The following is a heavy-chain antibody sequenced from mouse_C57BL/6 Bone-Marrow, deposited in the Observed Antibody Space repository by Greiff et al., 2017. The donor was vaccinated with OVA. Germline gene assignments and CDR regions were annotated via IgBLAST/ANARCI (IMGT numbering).Heavy chain of an antibody. CDR3: ARDAPIYYGYGYWYFDV. Sequence: EVQRVESGGGLVQSGRSLRLSCATSGFTFSDFYMEWVRQAPGKGLEWIAASRNKANDYTTEYSASVKGRFIVSRDTSQSILYLQMNALRAEDTAIYYCARDAPIYYGYGYWYFDVWGTGTTVTVSS. V-gene: IGHV7-1*01. J-gene: IGHJ1*03. CDR1: GFTFSDFY. CDR2: SRNKANDYTT. D-gene: IGHD2-2*01.